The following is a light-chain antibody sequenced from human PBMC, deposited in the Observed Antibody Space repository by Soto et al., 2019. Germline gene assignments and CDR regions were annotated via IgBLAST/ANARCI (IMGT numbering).Light chain of an antibody. CDR1: SSNIGSNY. J-gene: IGLJ1*01. CDR2: RNG. CDR3: ATWDDRLRAYV. Sequence: QSVLTQPPSASGTPGQRVTISCSGSSSNIGSNYVYWYQQLPGTAPKLLIHRNGQRPSGVPDRFSGSKSGTSASLAISGLRSEDEADYYCATWDDRLRAYVIGAGTRSPS. V-gene: IGLV1-47*01.